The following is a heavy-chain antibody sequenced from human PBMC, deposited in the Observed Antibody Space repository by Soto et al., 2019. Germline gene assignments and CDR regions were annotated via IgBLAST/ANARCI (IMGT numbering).Heavy chain of an antibody. CDR2: ISDIAYT. CDR1: GASIEDINTHY. J-gene: IGHJ6*02. D-gene: IGHD3-10*01. V-gene: IGHV4-59*08. Sequence: SETLSLTCAMIGASIEDINTHYSIWFRLPPGKGLEWIGYISDIAYTSYNPSLKGRVSISVDTSKNQFSLTLTSVTAADTAVYYCARQGFGVLHGLVDVWGQGTTVT. CDR3: ARQGFGVLHGLVDV.